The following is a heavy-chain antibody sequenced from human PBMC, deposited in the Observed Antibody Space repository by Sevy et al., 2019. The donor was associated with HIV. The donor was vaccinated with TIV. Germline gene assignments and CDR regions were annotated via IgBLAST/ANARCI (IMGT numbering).Heavy chain of an antibody. D-gene: IGHD2-8*01. CDR3: AREGCTKPHDY. V-gene: IGHV3-23*01. CDR2: LSFGCGRI. CDR1: AFTFSKYS. Sequence: GGSLRLSCAASAFTFSKYSMSWVRQAPGKGLEWVSTLSFGCGRINYADSVKGRFTISRDDSKNTLYLQMNSLRADDTAVYYCAREGCTKPHDYWGQGTLVTVSS. J-gene: IGHJ4*02.